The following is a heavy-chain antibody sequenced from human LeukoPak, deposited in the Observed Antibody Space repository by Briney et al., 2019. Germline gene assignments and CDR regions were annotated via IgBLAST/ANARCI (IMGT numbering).Heavy chain of an antibody. CDR2: IFYSGST. D-gene: IGHD3-10*01. CDR1: GGSISTSNYY. V-gene: IGHV4-39*07. Sequence: SETLSLTCTVSGGSISTSNYYWGWIRQPPGKGLEWIGNIFYSGSTYYSPSLKSRVTISVDTSKNQFSLKLSSVTAADTAVYYCARLWGFGEYYFDYWGQGTLVTVSS. CDR3: ARLWGFGEYYFDY. J-gene: IGHJ4*02.